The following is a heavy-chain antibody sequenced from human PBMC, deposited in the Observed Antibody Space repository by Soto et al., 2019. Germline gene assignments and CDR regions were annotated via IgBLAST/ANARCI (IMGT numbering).Heavy chain of an antibody. CDR2: IYHSGST. D-gene: IGHD6-13*01. CDR1: GGSISSGGYS. Sequence: QLQLQESGSGLVKPSQTLSLTCAVSGGSISSGGYSWSWIRQPPGKGLEWIGYIYHSGSTYYNPSLNSRVTISVDRSKNQFSLKLSSVTAADTAVYYCARGAVAASPHWFDPWGQGTLVTVSS. J-gene: IGHJ5*02. V-gene: IGHV4-30-2*01. CDR3: ARGAVAASPHWFDP.